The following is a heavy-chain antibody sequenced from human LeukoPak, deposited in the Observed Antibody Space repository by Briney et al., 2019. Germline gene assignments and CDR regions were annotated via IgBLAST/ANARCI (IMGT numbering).Heavy chain of an antibody. D-gene: IGHD5-24*01. CDR3: ATLVERANIQH. CDR1: GFIFSSYS. CDR2: ISSSSSYSYI. Sequence: AGGSLRLSCAASGFIFSSYSMTWVRQAPGRGLEWVSSISSSSSYSYIYYADSVKGRFTISRNNAKNSLYLQMNSLRAEDTAVYYCATLVERANIQHWGQGTLVTVSS. V-gene: IGHV3-21*01. J-gene: IGHJ1*01.